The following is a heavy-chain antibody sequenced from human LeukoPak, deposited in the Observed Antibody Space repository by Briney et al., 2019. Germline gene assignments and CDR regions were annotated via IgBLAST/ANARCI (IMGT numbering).Heavy chain of an antibody. D-gene: IGHD3-10*01. J-gene: IGHJ4*02. CDR1: GFTFSSFG. CDR2: INAGGGPYT. CDR3: AKRGESGVYYFDF. Sequence: GGALRLSCAASGFTFSSFGMSWVRQAPGKGLEWVSSINAGGGPYTYYADSVKGRFTISSDNSKNTLHLQMNSLRAEDTAVYYCAKRGESGVYYFDFWGQGTLVTVSS. V-gene: IGHV3-23*01.